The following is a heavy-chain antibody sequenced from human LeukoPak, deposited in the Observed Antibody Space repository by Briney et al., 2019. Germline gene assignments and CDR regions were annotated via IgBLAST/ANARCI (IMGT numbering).Heavy chain of an antibody. CDR1: GFTFSGYW. V-gene: IGHV3-7*01. CDR3: ARGGVYGRSDAFDI. J-gene: IGHJ3*02. CDR2: IKQDGSEK. Sequence: PGGSLRLSCAASGFTFSGYWMSWVRQAPGKGLEWVANIKQDGSEKYYVDSVKGRFTISRDNAKNSLYLQMNSLRAEDTAVYYCARGGVYGRSDAFDIWGQGTMVTVSS. D-gene: IGHD2-8*01.